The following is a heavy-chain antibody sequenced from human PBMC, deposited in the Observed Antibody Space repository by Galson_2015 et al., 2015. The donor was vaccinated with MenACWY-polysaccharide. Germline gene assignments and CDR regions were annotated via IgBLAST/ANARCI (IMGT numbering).Heavy chain of an antibody. D-gene: IGHD4/OR15-4a*01. V-gene: IGHV1-2*06. CDR2: INPNSGGT. Sequence: SVKVSCKASGYTFTGYYMHWVRQAPGQGLEWMGRINPNSGGTNYAQKFQGRVTMTRDTSISTAYMELSRLRSDDTAVYYCASISLGHSTPVGANRYYYGMDVWGQGTTVTVSS. CDR1: GYTFTGYY. CDR3: ASISLGHSTPVGANRYYYGMDV. J-gene: IGHJ6*02.